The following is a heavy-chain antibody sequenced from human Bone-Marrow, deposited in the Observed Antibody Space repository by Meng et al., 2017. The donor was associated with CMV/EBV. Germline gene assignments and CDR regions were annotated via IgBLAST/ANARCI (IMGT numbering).Heavy chain of an antibody. CDR1: GFSFDDYA. Sequence: SLKISCVATGFSFDDYAMHWVRQAPGKGLEWVSGISSNSDSIGYADSVKGRFTISRDNAKKSLYLQMNSLRAEDTALYYCAKGIAPRRNYYYYGMDVWGQGTTVTFSS. J-gene: IGHJ6*02. V-gene: IGHV3-9*01. D-gene: IGHD6-6*01. CDR3: AKGIAPRRNYYYYGMDV. CDR2: ISSNSDSI.